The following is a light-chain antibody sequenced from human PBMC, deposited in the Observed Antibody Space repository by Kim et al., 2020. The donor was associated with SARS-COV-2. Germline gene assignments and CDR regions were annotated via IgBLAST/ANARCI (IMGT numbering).Light chain of an antibody. CDR2: YDS. J-gene: IGLJ7*01. Sequence: SYELTQPPSVSVAPGKTARITCGGNNIGGKSVHWYQQKPGQAPVLVIYYDSDRPSVIPERFSGSNSGNTATLTISRVEAGDEADYFCQVWDSYSDHAVFGGGTQLTVL. CDR1: NIGGKS. V-gene: IGLV3-21*04. CDR3: QVWDSYSDHAV.